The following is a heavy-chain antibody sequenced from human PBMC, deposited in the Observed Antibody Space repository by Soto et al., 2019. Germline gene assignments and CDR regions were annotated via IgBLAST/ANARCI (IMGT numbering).Heavy chain of an antibody. CDR1: GFTFSGYS. J-gene: IGHJ4*02. Sequence: EVQLVESGGGLVRPGGSLRLSCTDSGFTFSGYSMNWVRQAPGKGLEWVSSINSGSRYIYYADSVRGRVTISRDNEKKTRYQQMRSLRVKDTAVYYCVRDHGSSTLKGAFAYWGQGTLVTVSS. V-gene: IGHV3-21*02. CDR3: VRDHGSSTLKGAFAY. D-gene: IGHD6-6*01. CDR2: INSGSRYI.